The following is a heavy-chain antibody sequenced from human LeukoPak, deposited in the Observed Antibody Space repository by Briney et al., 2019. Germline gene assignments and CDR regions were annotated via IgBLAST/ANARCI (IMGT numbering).Heavy chain of an antibody. CDR2: ISSGSSYI. D-gene: IGHD4-17*01. Sequence: GGSLRLSCVTSGFTFSSYSMNWVRQAPGKGLEWVSSISSGSSYIYYADSVKGRFTISRDNAKNSLYLQMNSLRVEDTASYYCARPNDYGDYIAFDIWGQGTMVTVSS. CDR1: GFTFSSYS. J-gene: IGHJ3*02. CDR3: ARPNDYGDYIAFDI. V-gene: IGHV3-21*01.